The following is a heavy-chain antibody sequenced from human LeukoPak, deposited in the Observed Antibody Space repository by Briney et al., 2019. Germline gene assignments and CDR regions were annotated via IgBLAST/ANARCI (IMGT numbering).Heavy chain of an antibody. CDR2: IYYSGST. CDR1: GGSISSSSYY. Sequence: SETLSLTCTVSGGSISSSSYYWGWIRQPPGKGLEWIGSIYYSGSTYYNPSLKSRVTISVDTSKNQFSLKLSSVTAADTAVYYCARQFLSYCSGGSCSWLDPWGQGTLVTVSS. CDR3: ARQFLSYCSGGSCSWLDP. D-gene: IGHD2-15*01. J-gene: IGHJ5*02. V-gene: IGHV4-39*01.